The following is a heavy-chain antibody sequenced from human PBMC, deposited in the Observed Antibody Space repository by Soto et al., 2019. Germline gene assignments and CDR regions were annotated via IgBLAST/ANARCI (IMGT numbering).Heavy chain of an antibody. J-gene: IGHJ4*02. V-gene: IGHV3-11*01. CDR2: ISSSGSTI. Sequence: GSLRLSCAASGFTFSDYYMSWIRQAPGKGLEWVSYISSSGSTINYADSVKGRFTISRDNAKNSLYLQMNSLRAEDTAVYYCAGGIAAADRSVDYWGQGTQVTVSS. CDR3: AGGIAAADRSVDY. D-gene: IGHD6-13*01. CDR1: GFTFSDYY.